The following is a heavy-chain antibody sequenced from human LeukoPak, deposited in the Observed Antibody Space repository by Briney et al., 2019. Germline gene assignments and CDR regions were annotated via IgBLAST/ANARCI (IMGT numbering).Heavy chain of an antibody. CDR3: VGDRIPPILTGYYSPPGGYYYYGMDV. CDR2: IIPIFGTA. Sequence: SVKVSCKASGGTFSSYAISWVRQAPGQGLEWMGGIIPIFGTANYAQKFQGRVTITADESTGTAYMELSSLRSEDTAVYYCVGDRIPPILTGYYSPPGGYYYYGMDVWGQGTTVTVSS. D-gene: IGHD3-9*01. J-gene: IGHJ6*02. CDR1: GGTFSSYA. V-gene: IGHV1-69*13.